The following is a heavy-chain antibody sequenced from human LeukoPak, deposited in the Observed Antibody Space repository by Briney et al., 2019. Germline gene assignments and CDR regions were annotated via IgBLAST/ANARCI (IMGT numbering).Heavy chain of an antibody. J-gene: IGHJ4*02. CDR1: GGSISSSSYY. V-gene: IGHV4-39*01. D-gene: IGHD5-12*01. CDR2: IYYSGST. Sequence: SETLSLTCTVSGGSISSSSYYWGWIRQPPGKGLEWIGSIYYSGSTYYNPSLKSRVTISVDTSKNQFSLKLSSVTAADTAVYYCARHGQWLRLHGDPGSRPFDYWGQGTLVTVSS. CDR3: ARHGQWLRLHGDPGSRPFDY.